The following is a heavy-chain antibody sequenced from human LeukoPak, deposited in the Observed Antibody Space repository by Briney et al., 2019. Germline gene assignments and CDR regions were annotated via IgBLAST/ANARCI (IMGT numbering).Heavy chain of an antibody. J-gene: IGHJ5*02. D-gene: IGHD2-15*01. CDR3: ARGDCSVSGCHGGNWFDP. CDR1: GGTFSSYA. CDR2: INPNSGGT. V-gene: IGHV1-2*02. Sequence: EASVKVSCKASGGTFSSYAISWVRQAPGQGLEWMGWINPNSGGTKYAQSFQGRVTMTRDTSSSTAHMELSRLRSDDTAVYYCARGDCSVSGCHGGNWFDPWGQGTLVTVSS.